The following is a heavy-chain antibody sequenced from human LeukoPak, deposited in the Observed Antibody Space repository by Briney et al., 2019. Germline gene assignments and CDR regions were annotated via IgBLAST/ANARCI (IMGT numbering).Heavy chain of an antibody. J-gene: IGHJ4*02. CDR3: ARHSSGGDDYFDY. D-gene: IGHD6-19*01. V-gene: IGHV4-59*08. CDR2: TYYSGST. Sequence: SETLSLTCTVSGGSISSYYWSWIRQPPGKGLEWIGYTYYSGSTNYNPSLKSRVTISVDTSKNQFSLKLSSVTAADTAVYYCARHSSGGDDYFDYWGQGTLVTVSS. CDR1: GGSISSYY.